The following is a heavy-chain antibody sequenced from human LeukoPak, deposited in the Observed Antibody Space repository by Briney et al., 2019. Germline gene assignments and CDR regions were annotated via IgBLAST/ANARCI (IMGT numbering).Heavy chain of an antibody. CDR2: IYYSGTA. V-gene: IGHV4-30-4*01. CDR1: GGXLSSSDQY. D-gene: IGHD6-13*01. J-gene: IGHJ4*02. CDR3: ARGDSSSWSFKV. Sequence: SQTLSLTCTVSGGXLSSSDQYWSWIRQPPGKGLEWIAYIYYSGTAYYNPSLKSRVSISVDTSKNQFSLKLSSVTAADTAVYYCARGDSSSWSFKVWGQGTLVTVSS.